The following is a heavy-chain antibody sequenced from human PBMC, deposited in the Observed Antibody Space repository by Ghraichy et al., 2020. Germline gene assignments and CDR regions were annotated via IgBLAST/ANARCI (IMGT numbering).Heavy chain of an antibody. CDR3: ARVMTSYCGGDCYSHYFDF. J-gene: IGHJ4*02. CDR2: IYYSGTT. V-gene: IGHV4-59*01. D-gene: IGHD2-21*02. Sequence: SCSVSGASMSPFHWSWVRKPPGKGLEWIGYIYYSGTTTYNPALKSRVTLSIDTSKNQFSLQLTSMTAADTAVYYCARVMTSYCGGDCYSHYFDFWGQGRLVTASS. CDR1: GASMSPFH.